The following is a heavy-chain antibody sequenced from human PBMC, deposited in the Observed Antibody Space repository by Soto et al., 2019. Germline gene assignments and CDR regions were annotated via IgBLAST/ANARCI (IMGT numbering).Heavy chain of an antibody. J-gene: IGHJ4*02. Sequence: ASVKVSCKASGYTFTSYAMHWVRQAPGQRLEWMGWINAGNGNTKYSQKFQGRVTMTRDTSASTAYMELSSLRSEDTAVYYCARVTRSLLSDRSREKYYFDYWGQGSLVTVSS. V-gene: IGHV1-3*01. CDR3: ARVTRSLLSDRSREKYYFDY. D-gene: IGHD3-22*01. CDR1: GYTFTSYA. CDR2: INAGNGNT.